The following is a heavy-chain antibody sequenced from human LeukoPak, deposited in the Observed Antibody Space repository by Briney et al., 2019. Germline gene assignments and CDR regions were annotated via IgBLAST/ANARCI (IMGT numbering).Heavy chain of an antibody. D-gene: IGHD3-10*01. CDR3: AREYPYGSGTY. CDR1: GFTVSSNY. V-gene: IGHV3-53*01. Sequence: GGSLRLSCAASGFTVSSNYMSRVRQAPGKGLEWVSVIYSGGSTYYADSVKGRFTISRDNSKNTLYLQMNSLRAEDTAVYYCAREYPYGSGTYWGQGTLVTVSS. J-gene: IGHJ4*02. CDR2: IYSGGST.